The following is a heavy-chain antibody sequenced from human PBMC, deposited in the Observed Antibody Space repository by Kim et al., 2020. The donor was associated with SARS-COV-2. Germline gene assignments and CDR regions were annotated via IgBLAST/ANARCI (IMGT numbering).Heavy chain of an antibody. J-gene: IGHJ5*02. D-gene: IGHD3-22*01. CDR3: ARHPHSGYYYDRDWFDP. Sequence: GESLKISCKGSGYSFTSYWIGWVRQMPGKGLEWMGIIYPGDSDTRYSPSFQGQVTISADKSISTAYLQWSSLKASDTAMYYCARHPHSGYYYDRDWFDPWGQGTLVTVSS. CDR2: IYPGDSDT. CDR1: GYSFTSYW. V-gene: IGHV5-51*01.